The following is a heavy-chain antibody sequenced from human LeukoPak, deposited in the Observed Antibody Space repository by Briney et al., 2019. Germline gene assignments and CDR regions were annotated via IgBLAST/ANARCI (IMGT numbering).Heavy chain of an antibody. D-gene: IGHD2-2*01. Sequence: PGGSLRLSCAASGFIFSTYSMNWVRQAPGKGLGWVSYISSNTGTTYYADSVKGRFTMSRDNAKKSLYLQMNSLRAEDTGIYYCATCTTCSSSCYYCHMDVWGKGTTVTVSS. CDR1: GFIFSTYS. CDR3: ATCTTCSSSCYYCHMDV. V-gene: IGHV3-48*01. J-gene: IGHJ6*03. CDR2: ISSNTGTT.